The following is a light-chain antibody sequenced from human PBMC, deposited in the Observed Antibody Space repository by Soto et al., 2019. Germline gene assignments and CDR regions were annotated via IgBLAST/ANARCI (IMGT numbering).Light chain of an antibody. J-gene: IGKJ4*01. CDR2: DAS. CDR3: QQYGSTPLT. Sequence: EIVLTQSPDTLSLSPGERATLSCRASQSVRNNYLARYQQKPGQAPRFLIFDASSRATGIPDRFSGSGSGIDFTLTISRLEPVDFAVYYCQQYGSTPLTFGGGAKVEIE. V-gene: IGKV3-20*01. CDR1: QSVRNNY.